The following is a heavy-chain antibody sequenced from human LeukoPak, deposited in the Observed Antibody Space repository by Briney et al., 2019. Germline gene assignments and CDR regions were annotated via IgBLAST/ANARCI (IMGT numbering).Heavy chain of an antibody. J-gene: IGHJ5*02. Sequence: GGSLRLSCTASGFSFSSYWMTWVRQAPGKGLEWVADIKEDGSEKSYVDSVKGRFTISRDNAKNSLYLQMNTLRAEDTAVYYCAKVRTMVRGVMGLFDPWGQGTLVTVSS. CDR2: IKEDGSEK. V-gene: IGHV3-7*01. CDR3: AKVRTMVRGVMGLFDP. CDR1: GFSFSSYW. D-gene: IGHD3-10*01.